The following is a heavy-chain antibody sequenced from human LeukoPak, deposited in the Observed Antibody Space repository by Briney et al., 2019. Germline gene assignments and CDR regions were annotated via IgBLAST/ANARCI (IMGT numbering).Heavy chain of an antibody. D-gene: IGHD6-13*01. CDR1: GYTFTSYD. Sequence: ASVNVSCKASGYTFTSYDINWVRQATGQGLEWMGWMNPNSGNTGYAQKIQGRVTMTRNTSISTAYMELSSLRSEDTAVYYCARVSSWYQRPFDYWGQGTLVTVSS. CDR3: ARVSSWYQRPFDY. J-gene: IGHJ4*02. CDR2: MNPNSGNT. V-gene: IGHV1-8*01.